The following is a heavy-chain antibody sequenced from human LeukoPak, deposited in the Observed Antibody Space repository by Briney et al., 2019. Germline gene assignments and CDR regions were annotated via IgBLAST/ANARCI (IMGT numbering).Heavy chain of an antibody. CDR2: ISSSGNHI. CDR1: RFTFSSYS. D-gene: IGHD6-13*01. Sequence: TGGSLRLSCAASRFTFSSYSMNWVRQAPGKGLEWVSSISSSGNHIYYADSVKGRFTISRDNAKNSLYLQMNSLRAEDTAVYYCASDSIQQQLVLEDRGYPYYFEHWGQGTLVTVSS. J-gene: IGHJ4*02. V-gene: IGHV3-21*01. CDR3: ASDSIQQQLVLEDRGYPYYFEH.